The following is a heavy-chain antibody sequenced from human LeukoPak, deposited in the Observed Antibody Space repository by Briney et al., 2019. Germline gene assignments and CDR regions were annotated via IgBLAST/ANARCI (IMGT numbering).Heavy chain of an antibody. D-gene: IGHD1-20*01. CDR1: GFTFSSYG. CDR2: IWYDGSNK. CDR3: ARDPNRNDVTLFDY. Sequence: GGSLRLSCAASGFTFSSYGMHWVRQAPGKGLEWVAVIWYDGSNKYYADSVKGRFTISRDNSKNTLYLQMNSLRAEDTAVYYCARDPNRNDVTLFDYWGQGTLVTVSS. J-gene: IGHJ4*02. V-gene: IGHV3-33*01.